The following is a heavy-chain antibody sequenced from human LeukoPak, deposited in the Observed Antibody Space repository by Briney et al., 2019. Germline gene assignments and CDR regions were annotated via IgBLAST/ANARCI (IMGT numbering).Heavy chain of an antibody. J-gene: IGHJ4*02. D-gene: IGHD3-9*01. Sequence: ASVTVSCTASGYTFTSYAMHWVRQAPGQRLEWMGWINAGNGNTKYSQKFQGRVTITRDTSASTAYMELSSLRSEDTAVYYCAREGILTGYYTDTGPWYYFDYWGQGTLVTVSS. V-gene: IGHV1-3*01. CDR2: INAGNGNT. CDR1: GYTFTSYA. CDR3: AREGILTGYYTDTGPWYYFDY.